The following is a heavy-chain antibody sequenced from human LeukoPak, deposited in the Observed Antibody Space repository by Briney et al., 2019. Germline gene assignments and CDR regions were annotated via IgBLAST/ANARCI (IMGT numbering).Heavy chain of an antibody. D-gene: IGHD3-3*01. J-gene: IGHJ3*01. CDR1: GYTFTSYG. CDR3: ARDRRFRSGISVTALDAFDV. Sequence: ASVKVSCKASGYTFTSYGISWVRQAPGQGLEWMAWISGYNGDTNYAQKFQGRVTLTTDTSTGVAYMDLRSLRSDDTAMYYCARDRRFRSGISVTALDAFDVWGPGTMVTVSS. CDR2: ISGYNGDT. V-gene: IGHV1-18*01.